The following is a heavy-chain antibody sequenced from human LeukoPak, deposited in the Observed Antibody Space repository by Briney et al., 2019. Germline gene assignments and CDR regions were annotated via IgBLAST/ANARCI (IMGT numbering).Heavy chain of an antibody. J-gene: IGHJ6*03. Sequence: GGSLRLSCAASGFTFSRYGMRWVRQAAGKGLEWVAFIRYDGSNKYYGDSVKGRFTISRDNSQNPLYLHMNSLIAEDTAVYYCAKGYSYGYSFYYYYYMDVWGKRTTVTISS. CDR1: GFTFSRYG. D-gene: IGHD5-18*01. V-gene: IGHV3-30*02. CDR2: IRYDGSNK. CDR3: AKGYSYGYSFYYYYYMDV.